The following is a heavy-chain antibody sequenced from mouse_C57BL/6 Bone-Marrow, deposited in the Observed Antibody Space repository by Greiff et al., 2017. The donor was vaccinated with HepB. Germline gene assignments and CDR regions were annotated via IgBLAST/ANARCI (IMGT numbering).Heavy chain of an antibody. Sequence: VQLQQPGAELVKPGASVKLSCKASGYTFTSYWMQWVKQRPGQGLEWIGEIDPSDSYTNYNQKFKGKATLTVDTSSSTAYMQLSSLTSEDSAVYYCARPDPGYWGQGTTLTVSS. V-gene: IGHV1-50*01. CDR1: GYTFTSYW. J-gene: IGHJ2*01. CDR2: IDPSDSYT. CDR3: ARPDPGY.